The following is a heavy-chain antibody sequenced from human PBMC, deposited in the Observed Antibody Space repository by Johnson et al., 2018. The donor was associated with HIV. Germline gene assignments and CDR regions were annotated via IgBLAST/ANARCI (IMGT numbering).Heavy chain of an antibody. CDR2: ISYYGSNQ. Sequence: QVQLVESRGGVVQPARSLRLSSAASGFTFSSYAVHWVRQAPGKGLEWVSVISYYGSNQYYADPVEVRFPISRYNSKNTLYLQMNSLRAEDTAVYYCARDLRIAYCGGDCWDAFDIWGQGTMVTVSS. V-gene: IGHV3-30*04. CDR1: GFTFSSYA. CDR3: ARDLRIAYCGGDCWDAFDI. J-gene: IGHJ3*02. D-gene: IGHD2-21*02.